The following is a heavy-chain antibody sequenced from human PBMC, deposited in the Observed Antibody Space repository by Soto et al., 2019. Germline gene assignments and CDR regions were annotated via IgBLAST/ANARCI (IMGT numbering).Heavy chain of an antibody. V-gene: IGHV1-2*04. CDR1: GYTFTGYY. CDR3: ARVASNYYDRSGYYFDY. CDR2: INPNSGGT. J-gene: IGHJ4*02. D-gene: IGHD3-22*01. Sequence: GASVNVSCKASGYTFTGYYMHWVRQAPGQGLEWMGWINPNSGGTNYAQKFQDWVTMTRDTSISTAYMELSRLRSDDTAVYYCARVASNYYDRSGYYFDYWGQGTLVTVSS.